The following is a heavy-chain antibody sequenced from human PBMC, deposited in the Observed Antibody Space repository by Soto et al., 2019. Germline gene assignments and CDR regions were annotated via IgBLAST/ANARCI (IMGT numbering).Heavy chain of an antibody. J-gene: IGHJ6*02. CDR2: ISAYNGNT. CDR1: GYTFTSYG. CDR3: ARGVLRAARSKYYYYGMDV. Sequence: ASVKVSCKXSGYTFTSYGISWVRQAPGQGLEWMGWISAYNGNTNYAQKLQGRVTMTTDTSTSTAYMELRSLRSDDTAVYYCARGVLRAARSKYYYYGMDVWGQGTTVTVSS. V-gene: IGHV1-18*04. D-gene: IGHD6-6*01.